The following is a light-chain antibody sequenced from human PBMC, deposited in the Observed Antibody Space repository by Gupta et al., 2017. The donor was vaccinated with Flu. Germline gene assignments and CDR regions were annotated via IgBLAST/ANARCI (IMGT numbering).Light chain of an antibody. CDR1: QSISSW. Sequence: PSTLSASVGDRVTITCRASQSISSWLAWYQQKPGKAPKLLIYKASRVETGVPSRFSGSGSGTEFTLTISSLQPDDFATYYCQQDNNYPWTFGQGTKVEIK. CDR2: KAS. V-gene: IGKV1-5*03. J-gene: IGKJ1*01. CDR3: QQDNNYPWT.